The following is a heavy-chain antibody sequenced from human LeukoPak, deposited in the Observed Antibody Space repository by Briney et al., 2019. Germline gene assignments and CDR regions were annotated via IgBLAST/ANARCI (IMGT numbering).Heavy chain of an antibody. Sequence: GGSLRLSCAASGFTFSSYGMHWVRQAPGKGLEWVAFIRYDGSNKYYADSVKGRFTISRDNSKNTLYLQMNSLRAEDTAVYYCAKGGDYGDYSYFDYWGQGTLVTVSS. D-gene: IGHD4-17*01. V-gene: IGHV3-30*02. CDR3: AKGGDYGDYSYFDY. J-gene: IGHJ4*02. CDR2: IRYDGSNK. CDR1: GFTFSSYG.